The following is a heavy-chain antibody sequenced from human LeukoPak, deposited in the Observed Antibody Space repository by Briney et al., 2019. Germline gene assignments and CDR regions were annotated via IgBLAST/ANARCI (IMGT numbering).Heavy chain of an antibody. J-gene: IGHJ4*02. CDR1: GYTFTGYY. Sequence: ASVKVSCKASGYTFTGYYMHWVRQAPGQGLEWMGWINPNSGGTNYAQKLQGRVTMTTDTSTSTAYMELRSLRSDDTAVYYCALYYYDSSGYLPGFDYWGQGTLVTVSS. D-gene: IGHD3-22*01. V-gene: IGHV1-2*02. CDR3: ALYYYDSSGYLPGFDY. CDR2: INPNSGGT.